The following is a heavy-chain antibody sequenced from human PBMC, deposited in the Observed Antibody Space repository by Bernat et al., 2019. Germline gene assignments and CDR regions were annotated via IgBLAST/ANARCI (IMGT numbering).Heavy chain of an antibody. D-gene: IGHD3-3*01. J-gene: IGHJ2*01. CDR2: IYNSGKT. CDR3: ARHSYDFWSGYWYFDL. Sequence: QVQLQESGPGLVKPSETLSLTCTVSGGSLSDYYWSWIRQPAGKGLEWIGRIYNSGKTYYNPSLKSRVTMSVDTSKNQFSLKLSSVTAADTAVYYCARHSYDFWSGYWYFDLWGRGTLVTVSS. V-gene: IGHV4-4*07. CDR1: GGSLSDYY.